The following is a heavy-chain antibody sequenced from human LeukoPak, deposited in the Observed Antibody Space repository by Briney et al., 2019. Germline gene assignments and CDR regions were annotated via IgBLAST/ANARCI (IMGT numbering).Heavy chain of an antibody. V-gene: IGHV3-23*01. Sequence: GGSLRLSCAASGFTFSSYARSWVRQAPGKGLEWVSAISGSGGSTYYADSVEGRFTISRDNSKNTLYLQMNSLRAEDTAVYYCARGVLPVRGVRLDYWGQGTLVTVSS. CDR2: ISGSGGST. CDR1: GFTFSSYA. D-gene: IGHD3-10*01. CDR3: ARGVLPVRGVRLDY. J-gene: IGHJ4*02.